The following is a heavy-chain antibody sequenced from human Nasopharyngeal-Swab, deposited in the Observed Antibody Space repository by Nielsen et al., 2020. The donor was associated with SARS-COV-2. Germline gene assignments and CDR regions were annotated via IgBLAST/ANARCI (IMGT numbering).Heavy chain of an antibody. CDR2: ISGASRTI. Sequence: GGSLRLSCTASGFTYEKFSMNWIRQAPGKGLEWISYISGASRTIHYADSVKGRFTISRDNTKNSLSLQMDRLRDEDTAVYYCARSNGDYTRLLDYWGQGTLVTVSS. V-gene: IGHV3-48*02. CDR3: ARSNGDYTRLLDY. D-gene: IGHD4-17*01. CDR1: GFTYEKFS. J-gene: IGHJ4*02.